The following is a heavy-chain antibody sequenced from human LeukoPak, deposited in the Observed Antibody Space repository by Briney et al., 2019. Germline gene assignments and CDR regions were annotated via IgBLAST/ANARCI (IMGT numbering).Heavy chain of an antibody. CDR1: GYTFTSYY. J-gene: IGHJ3*01. CDR2: INPSGGST. Sequence: ASVKLTCKASGYTFTSYYMHWVRQPPGQGLEWMGIINPSGGSTSYAQKFQGRVTMTNDTSTSTVYMELSSLRSEDTAVYYCASGEYCSSTSCSPRIDALDRWARETVFTVSS. CDR3: ASGEYCSSTSCSPRIDALDR. D-gene: IGHD2-2*01. V-gene: IGHV1-46*01.